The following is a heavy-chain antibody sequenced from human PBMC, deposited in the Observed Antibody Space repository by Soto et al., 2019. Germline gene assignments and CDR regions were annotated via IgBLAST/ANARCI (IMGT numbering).Heavy chain of an antibody. V-gene: IGHV4-31*03. CDR1: GGSISSGGYY. Sequence: QVQLQESGPGLVKPSQTLSLTCTVSGGSISSGGYYWSWIRQHPGKGLEWIGYIYYSGSTYYNPSLKSRVTISVETSKNQFSLKLSSVTAADTAMYYCARDVARGGNFDYWGQGTLVTVSS. CDR2: IYYSGST. CDR3: ARDVARGGNFDY. D-gene: IGHD3-16*01. J-gene: IGHJ4*02.